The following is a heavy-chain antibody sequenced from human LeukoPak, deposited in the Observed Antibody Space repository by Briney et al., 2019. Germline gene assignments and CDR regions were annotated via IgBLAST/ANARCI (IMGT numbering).Heavy chain of an antibody. CDR3: ARVIADHGYFAP. V-gene: IGHV3-53*01. Sequence: GGSLRLSCAASGFTFSSYWTSWVRQAPGRGLEWVAVLYSAGNTFYADSLKGRFTISRDNSKNTLYLQMSSLRADDTAVYYCARVIADHGYFAPWGQGTLVTVSS. D-gene: IGHD4-17*01. CDR1: GFTFSSYW. J-gene: IGHJ5*02. CDR2: LYSAGNT.